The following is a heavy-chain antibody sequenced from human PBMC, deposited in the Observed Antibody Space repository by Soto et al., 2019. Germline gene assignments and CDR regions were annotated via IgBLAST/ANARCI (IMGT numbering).Heavy chain of an antibody. V-gene: IGHV3-33*01. Sequence: PGGSLRLSCAASGFTFSSYGMHWVRQAPGKGLEWVAVIWYDGSNKYYANSVKGRFTISRDNSKNTLYLQMNSLRAEDTAVYYWARDLLELPYYYHYGMDVWGQVTTGTVAS. J-gene: IGHJ6*02. CDR2: IWYDGSNK. D-gene: IGHD1-7*01. CDR1: GFTFSSYG. CDR3: ARDLLELPYYYHYGMDV.